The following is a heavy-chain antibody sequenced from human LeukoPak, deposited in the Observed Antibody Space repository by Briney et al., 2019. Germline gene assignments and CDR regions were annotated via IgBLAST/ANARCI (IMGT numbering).Heavy chain of an antibody. CDR3: ARPRYSNYLYNWFDP. CDR2: ISAYNGNT. J-gene: IGHJ5*02. V-gene: IGHV1-18*01. CDR1: GYTFTSYG. D-gene: IGHD4-11*01. Sequence: ASVKVSCKASGYTFTSYGISWVRQAPGQGLEWMGWISAYNGNTNYAQKLQGRVTTTTDTSTSTAYMELRSLRSDDTAVYYCARPRYSNYLYNWFDPWGQGTLVTVSS.